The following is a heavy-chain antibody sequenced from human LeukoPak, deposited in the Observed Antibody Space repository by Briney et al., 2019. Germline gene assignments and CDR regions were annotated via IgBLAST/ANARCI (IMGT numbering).Heavy chain of an antibody. CDR2: IIPIFGTA. J-gene: IGHJ4*02. Sequence: SVKVSCKASGGTFSSYAISWVRQAPGQGLEWMGGIIPIFGTANYAQKFQGRVTITTDESTSTAYMELSSLRSEDTAVYYCARVASSGWYFVDFDYWGQGTLVTVSS. D-gene: IGHD6-19*01. V-gene: IGHV1-69*05. CDR1: GGTFSSYA. CDR3: ARVASSGWYFVDFDY.